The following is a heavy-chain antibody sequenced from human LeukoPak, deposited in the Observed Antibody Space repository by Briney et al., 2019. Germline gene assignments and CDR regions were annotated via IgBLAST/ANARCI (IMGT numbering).Heavy chain of an antibody. CDR3: ARHRERGATRGLLFDY. CDR2: IKQDGSEK. V-gene: IGHV3-7*01. CDR1: GLTFSSYW. J-gene: IGHJ4*02. Sequence: GGSLRLSCAASGLTFSSYWMSWVRQAPGKGLEWVANIKQDGSEKYYVDSVKGRFTISRDNAKNSLYLQMNSLRAEDTAVYYCARHRERGATRGLLFDYWGQGTLVTVSS. D-gene: IGHD1-26*01.